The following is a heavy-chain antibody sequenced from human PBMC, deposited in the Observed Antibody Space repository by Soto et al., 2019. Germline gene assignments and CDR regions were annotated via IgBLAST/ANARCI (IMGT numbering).Heavy chain of an antibody. CDR2: ISAYNGNT. D-gene: IGHD1-1*01. J-gene: IGHJ4*02. CDR1: GYTFTSYG. CDR3: AREGTRGAPLDNWNDGDFDY. Sequence: QVQLVQSGAEVKKPGASVKVSCKASGYTFTSYGISWVRQAPGQGLEWMGWISAYNGNTNYAQKLQGRVTKTTDPSTGTAYMEVRGLRSDDTAVYYWAREGTRGAPLDNWNDGDFDYWGQGTLVTVSS. V-gene: IGHV1-18*01.